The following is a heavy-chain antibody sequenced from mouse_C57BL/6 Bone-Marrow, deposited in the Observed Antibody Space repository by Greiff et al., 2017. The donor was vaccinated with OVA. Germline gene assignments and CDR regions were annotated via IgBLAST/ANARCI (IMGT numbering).Heavy chain of an antibody. Sequence: EVKLMESGPGLVKPSQSLSLTCSVTGYSITSGYYWNWIRQFPGNKLEWMGYISYDGSNNYNPSLKNRISITRDTSKNQFFLKLNSVTTEDTATYYCARDLDGSYYFDDWGQGTTLTVSS. CDR3: ARDLDGSYYFDD. V-gene: IGHV3-6*01. J-gene: IGHJ2*01. CDR2: ISYDGSN. D-gene: IGHD1-1*01. CDR1: GYSITSGYY.